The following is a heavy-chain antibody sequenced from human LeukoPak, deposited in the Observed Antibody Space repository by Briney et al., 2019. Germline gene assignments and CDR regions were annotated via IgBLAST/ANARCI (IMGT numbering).Heavy chain of an antibody. D-gene: IGHD3-3*01. CDR3: ARGFGSLPLQH. CDR2: INSDGSST. J-gene: IGHJ1*01. CDR1: GFTFSSYW. Sequence: PGGSLRLSCAASGFTFSSYWMHWVRQAPGKGLVWVSRINSDGSSTSYADSVKGRFTISGDNAKNTLYLQMNSLRAEDTAVYYCARGFGSLPLQHWGQGTLVTVSS. V-gene: IGHV3-74*01.